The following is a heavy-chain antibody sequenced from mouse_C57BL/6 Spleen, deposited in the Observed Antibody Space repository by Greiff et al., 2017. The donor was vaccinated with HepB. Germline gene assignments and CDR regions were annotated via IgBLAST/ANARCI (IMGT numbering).Heavy chain of an antibody. J-gene: IGHJ3*01. CDR3: ARCYYYGSSYGFAY. V-gene: IGHV7-3*01. Sequence: EVHLVESGGGLVQPGGSLSLSCAASGFTFTDYYMSWVRQPPGKALEWLGFIRNKANGYTTEYSASVKGRFTISRDNSQSILYLQMNALRAEDIATYYCARCYYYGSSYGFAYWGQGTLVTVSA. D-gene: IGHD1-1*01. CDR2: IRNKANGYTT. CDR1: GFTFTDYY.